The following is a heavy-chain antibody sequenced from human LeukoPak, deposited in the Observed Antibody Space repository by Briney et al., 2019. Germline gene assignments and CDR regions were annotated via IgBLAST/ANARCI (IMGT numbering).Heavy chain of an antibody. CDR2: IYHSGST. D-gene: IGHD6-19*01. V-gene: IGHV4-38-2*01. Sequence: PSETLSLTCVVSGYSISSGYYWGWIRPPPGKGLEWIGSIYHSGSTYYNPSLKSRVTISVDTSKNQFSLKLSSVIAADTAVYYCARVLAVAGVDYWGQGTLVTVPS. J-gene: IGHJ4*02. CDR1: GYSISSGYY. CDR3: ARVLAVAGVDY.